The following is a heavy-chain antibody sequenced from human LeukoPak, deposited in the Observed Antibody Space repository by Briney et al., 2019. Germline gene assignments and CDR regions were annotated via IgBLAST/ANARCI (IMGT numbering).Heavy chain of an antibody. J-gene: IGHJ4*02. D-gene: IGHD3-16*01. Sequence: GGSLRLSCAASGFTFSSYAMSWVRQAPGKGLEWVSAISGSGGSTYYADSVKGRFTISRDNAKNSLFLQMNSLRAEDTAVYFCAGGPYLIEYFAYWGQGTLVTVSS. CDR3: AGGPYLIEYFAY. V-gene: IGHV3-23*01. CDR1: GFTFSSYA. CDR2: ISGSGGST.